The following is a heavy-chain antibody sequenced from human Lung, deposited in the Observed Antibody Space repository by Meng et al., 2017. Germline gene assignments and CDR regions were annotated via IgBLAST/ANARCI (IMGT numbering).Heavy chain of an antibody. CDR2: ISYDGSGE. CDR3: IAEIGPKSFDN. CDR1: GFSFSSHA. D-gene: IGHD3-22*01. Sequence: QVQLAESGGALVQPGRSLRLSCAASGFSFSSHAMHWVRQAPGKGLEGVELISYDGSGEGYADSVKGRFTISRDNSKSTLYLQMDSLRPEDTAVYYCIAEIGPKSFDNWGQGTLVTVSS. J-gene: IGHJ4*02. V-gene: IGHV3-30*04.